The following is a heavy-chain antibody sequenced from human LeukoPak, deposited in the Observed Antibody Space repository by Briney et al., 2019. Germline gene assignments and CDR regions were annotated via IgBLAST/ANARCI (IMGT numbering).Heavy chain of an antibody. CDR3: AKDSRIPRKDYGDYEGSFDY. J-gene: IGHJ4*02. Sequence: GGSLRLSCAASGFTFSSYGMHWVRQAPGKGLEWVAVISYDGSNKYYADSVKGRFTISRDNSKNTLYLQMNSLRAEDTAVYYCAKDSRIPRKDYGDYEGSFDYWGQGTLVTVSS. CDR1: GFTFSSYG. D-gene: IGHD4-17*01. V-gene: IGHV3-30*18. CDR2: ISYDGSNK.